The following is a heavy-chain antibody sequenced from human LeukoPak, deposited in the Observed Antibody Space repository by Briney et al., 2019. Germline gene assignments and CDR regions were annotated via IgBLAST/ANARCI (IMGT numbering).Heavy chain of an antibody. D-gene: IGHD3-22*01. CDR1: GFTFSSYS. CDR3: ARDEHYYDSSGYYTGYMDV. CDR2: ISSSSSYI. J-gene: IGHJ6*03. Sequence: GGSLRLSCAASGFTFSSYSMNWVRQAPGKGLEWVSSISSSSSYIYYADSVKGRFTISRDNAKNSLYLQMNSLRAEDTAVYYCARDEHYYDSSGYYTGYMDVWGKGTTVTVSS. V-gene: IGHV3-21*01.